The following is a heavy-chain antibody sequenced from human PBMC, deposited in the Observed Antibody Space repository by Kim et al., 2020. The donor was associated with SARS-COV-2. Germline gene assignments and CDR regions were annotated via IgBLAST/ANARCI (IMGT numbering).Heavy chain of an antibody. CDR2: IKPDGSEK. J-gene: IGHJ4*02. Sequence: GGSLRLSCAASGFALSVYSMSWVRQTSGKGLEWVANIKPDGSEKDYVDSVKGRFTISRDKAKNSLYLQMNSLRVEDTAIYYCVSGRSALYWGQGSLVTVSS. CDR3: VSGRSALY. V-gene: IGHV3-7*01. CDR1: GFALSVYS.